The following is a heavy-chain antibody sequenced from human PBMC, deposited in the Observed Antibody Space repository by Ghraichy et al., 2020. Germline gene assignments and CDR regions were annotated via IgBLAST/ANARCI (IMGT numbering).Heavy chain of an antibody. V-gene: IGHV3-48*01. CDR3: ARDKYHDSSGYYLASNYYGMDV. CDR1: GFTFSSYS. Sequence: RLSCAASGFTFSSYSMNWVRQAPGKGLEWVSYISSGSGTIYYADSVKGRLTISRDNAKHSVYLQMHSLRAEDTAVYYCARDKYHDSSGYYLASNYYGMDVWGQGTTVTVSS. D-gene: IGHD3-22*01. CDR2: ISSGSGTI. J-gene: IGHJ6*02.